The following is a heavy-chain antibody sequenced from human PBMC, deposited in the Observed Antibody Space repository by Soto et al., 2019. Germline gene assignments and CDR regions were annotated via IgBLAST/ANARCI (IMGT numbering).Heavy chain of an antibody. CDR3: ARDFRRHGTGAPFYYFDY. CDR2: ISYDGSNK. V-gene: IGHV3-30*04. D-gene: IGHD2-8*02. CDR1: GFTFSSYA. J-gene: IGHJ4*02. Sequence: GGSLRLSCAASGFTFSSYAMHWVRQAPGKGLEWVAVISYDGSNKYYADSVKGRFTISRDNSKNTLYLQMNSLRAEDTAVYYCARDFRRHGTGAPFYYFDYWGQGTLVTVSS.